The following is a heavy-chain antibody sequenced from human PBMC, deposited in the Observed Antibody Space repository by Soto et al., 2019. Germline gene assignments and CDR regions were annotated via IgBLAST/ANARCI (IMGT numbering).Heavy chain of an antibody. CDR2: INPNSGGT. Sequence: QVQLVQSGAEVKKPGASVKVSCKASGYTFTGYYMHWVRQAPGQGLEWMGWINPNSGGTNYAQKLQGRVTMTTDTSTSTAYMELRSLRSDDTAVYYCARILRVFLLEGYFDYWGQGTLVTVSS. V-gene: IGHV1-2*02. CDR3: ARILRVFLLEGYFDY. J-gene: IGHJ4*02. D-gene: IGHD3-3*01. CDR1: GYTFTGYY.